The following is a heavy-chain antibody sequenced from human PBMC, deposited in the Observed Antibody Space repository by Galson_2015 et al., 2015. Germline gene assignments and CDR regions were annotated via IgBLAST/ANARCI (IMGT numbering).Heavy chain of an antibody. V-gene: IGHV3-15*01. Sequence: SLRLSCAASGFTFTNAWMSWVRQAPGKGLEWVGRIKSNVDGGTTDYAAPVKGRFTISRDDAENAVYLQMTSLKTEDTAVYYCATIITPVFGDYVIYWGQGTLVTVSS. CDR3: ATIITPVFGDYVIY. J-gene: IGHJ4*02. CDR2: IKSNVDGGTT. CDR1: GFTFTNAW. D-gene: IGHD4-17*01.